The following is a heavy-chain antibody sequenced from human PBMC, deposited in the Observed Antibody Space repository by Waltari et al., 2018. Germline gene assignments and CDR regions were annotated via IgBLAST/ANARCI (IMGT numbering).Heavy chain of an antibody. J-gene: IGHJ4*02. CDR1: GFSFRRYW. D-gene: IGHD6-19*01. Sequence: EVQLVESGGGSVQPGGSLRLSCAASGFSFRRYWMTWFRQAPGKGLEWGAPTKDDGRDNYYVDSVKCLFTISRDNVKNALYLQMNSLSGEDTAVYYCARSSGWRANFDSWGQGTLVTVSS. V-gene: IGHV3-7*01. CDR2: TKDDGRDN. CDR3: ARSSGWRANFDS.